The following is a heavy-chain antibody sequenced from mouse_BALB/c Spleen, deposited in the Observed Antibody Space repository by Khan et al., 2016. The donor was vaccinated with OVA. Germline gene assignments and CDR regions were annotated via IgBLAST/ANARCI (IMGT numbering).Heavy chain of an antibody. J-gene: IGHJ4*01. CDR3: ERDGARYNYAMDY. D-gene: IGHD1-1*02. V-gene: IGHV3-2*02. CDR2: ISYSGST. CDR1: GYSITSDYA. Sequence: LQQSGPGLVKPSQSLSLTCTVTGYSITSDYAWNWIRQFPGNKLEWMGYISYSGSTNYNPSLKSRISITRDTSKNQFFLQLNSVTTEDTATYYCERDGARYNYAMDYWGQGTSVTVSS.